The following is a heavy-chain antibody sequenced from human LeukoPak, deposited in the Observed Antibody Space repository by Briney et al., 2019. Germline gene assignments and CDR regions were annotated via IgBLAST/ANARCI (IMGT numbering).Heavy chain of an antibody. V-gene: IGHV4-39*07. CDR3: ARGPYGASISKWFDP. CDR1: GASISSSTYY. Sequence: KSSETLSLTCIISGASISSSTYYWGWIRQPPGKGLEWIGTLSYNEKTYYNPSLKSRVTISIDTSKNQFSLKLTSATAADTAVYYCARGPYGASISKWFDPWGQGTLVIVSS. D-gene: IGHD4/OR15-4a*01. J-gene: IGHJ5*02. CDR2: LSYNEKT.